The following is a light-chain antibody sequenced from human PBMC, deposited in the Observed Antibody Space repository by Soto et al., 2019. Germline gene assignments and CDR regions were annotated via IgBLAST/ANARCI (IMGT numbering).Light chain of an antibody. J-gene: IGKJ3*01. Sequence: DIQMTQSPSTLSASVGDRVTITCRASQSINSWLAWYQQKPGKAPRLLIYRASSLEGGVPSRFSGSGSGAEFTLTISSLQPDDFATDYCQHYVSYSGTVGPGTKVDIK. CDR3: QHYVSYSGT. CDR1: QSINSW. CDR2: RAS. V-gene: IGKV1-5*03.